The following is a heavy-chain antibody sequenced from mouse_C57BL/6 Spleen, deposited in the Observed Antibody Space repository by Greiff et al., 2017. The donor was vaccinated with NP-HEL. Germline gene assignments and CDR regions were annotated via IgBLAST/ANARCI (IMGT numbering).Heavy chain of an antibody. V-gene: IGHV5-9*01. D-gene: IGHD1-1*01. CDR1: GFTFSSYT. Sequence: VQLKESGGGLVKPGGSLKLSCAASGFTFSSYTMSWVRQTPEKRLEWVATISGGGGNTYYPDSVKGRFTISSDNAKNTLYLQMSSLRSEDTALDYCARPNYYGSSYWYFDVWGTGTTVTVSS. J-gene: IGHJ1*03. CDR2: ISGGGGNT. CDR3: ARPNYYGSSYWYFDV.